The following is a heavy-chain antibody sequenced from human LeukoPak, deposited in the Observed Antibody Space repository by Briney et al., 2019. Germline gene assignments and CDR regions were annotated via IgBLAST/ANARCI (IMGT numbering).Heavy chain of an antibody. CDR1: GFAFGSYA. J-gene: IGHJ4*02. V-gene: IGHV3-23*01. Sequence: GGSLRLSCAASGFAFGSYAMSWVRQAPGKGLEWVSAIIEGGDVTFYTDSVKGRFTISRDNSKNTLYLQMNSLRAEDTALYYCAKGTAQWELYDYWGQGTLVAVSS. CDR2: IIEGGDVT. CDR3: AKGTAQWELYDY. D-gene: IGHD4-23*01.